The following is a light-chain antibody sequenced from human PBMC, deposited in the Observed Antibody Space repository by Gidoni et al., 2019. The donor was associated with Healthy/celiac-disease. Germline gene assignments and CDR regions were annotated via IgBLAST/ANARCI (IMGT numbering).Light chain of an antibody. V-gene: IGKV3-11*01. CDR2: DAS. J-gene: IGKJ2*01. CDR1: QSVSSY. Sequence: EIVLTQSPATLSLSPGERATLSCRASQSVSSYLAWYQQKPGQAPRPLTHDASNRATGIPARFSGSGSGTDFTLTISSLEPEDFAVYYCQQRSNWPRVYTFGQGTKLEIK. CDR3: QQRSNWPRVYT.